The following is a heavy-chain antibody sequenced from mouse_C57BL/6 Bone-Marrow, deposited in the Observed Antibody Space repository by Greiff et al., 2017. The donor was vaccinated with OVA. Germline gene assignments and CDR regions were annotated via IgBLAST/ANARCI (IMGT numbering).Heavy chain of an antibody. J-gene: IGHJ2*01. CDR3: ARGYVSSYY. CDR1: GYTFTSYW. V-gene: IGHV1-50*01. D-gene: IGHD1-1*01. CDR2: IDPSDSYT. Sequence: QVQLQQPGAELVKPGASVKLSCKASGYTFTSYWMQWVKQRPGQGLEWIGEIDPSDSYTNYNQKFKGKATLTVDTSSSTAYMQLSSLTSEDSAIYYCARGYVSSYYWGQGTTLTVSS.